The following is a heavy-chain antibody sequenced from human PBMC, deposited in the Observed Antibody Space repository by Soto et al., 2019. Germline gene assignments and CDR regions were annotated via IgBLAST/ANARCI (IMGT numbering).Heavy chain of an antibody. J-gene: IGHJ6*02. CDR1: GGTFSSYA. D-gene: IGHD3-3*01. V-gene: IGHV1-69*01. Sequence: QVQLVQSGAEVKKPGSSVKVSCKASGGTFSSYAISWVRQAPGQGLEWMGGIIPIFGTANYAQKFQGRVTITADESMSTAYMELSSLRSEDTAVYYCARASVPNSLEWLLTPYYYYGMDVWGQGTTVTVSS. CDR2: IIPIFGTA. CDR3: ARASVPNSLEWLLTPYYYYGMDV.